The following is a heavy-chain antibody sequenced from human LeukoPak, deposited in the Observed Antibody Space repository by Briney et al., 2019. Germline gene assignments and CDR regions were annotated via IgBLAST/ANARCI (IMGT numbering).Heavy chain of an antibody. J-gene: IGHJ6*03. CDR3: ARVVAYYYDSRYYYMDV. D-gene: IGHD3-22*01. CDR1: GFTFSSYS. Sequence: GGSLRLSCAASGFTFSSYSMNWVRQAPGKGLVWVSRINTDGSSTSYADSVKGRFTISRDNAKNTLYLQMNSLRAEDTAVYYCARVVAYYYDSRYYYMDVWGKGTTVTVSS. CDR2: INTDGSST. V-gene: IGHV3-74*01.